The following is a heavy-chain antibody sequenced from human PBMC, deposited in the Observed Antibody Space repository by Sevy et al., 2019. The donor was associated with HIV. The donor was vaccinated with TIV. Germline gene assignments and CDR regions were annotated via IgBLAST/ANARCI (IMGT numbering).Heavy chain of an antibody. CDR3: ARLFSCGGDCYYLDY. CDR2: MSHDGNYK. J-gene: IGHJ4*02. CDR1: GFTFSDYD. D-gene: IGHD2-21*02. V-gene: IGHV3-30*04. Sequence: WGSLRLSCAASGFTFSDYDMHWVRQAPGKGLEWVAVMSHDGNYKNHADSVKVRFTISRDNFKNTLYLQMNSLRVEDTAVYFCARLFSCGGDCYYLDYWGQGAPVTFSS.